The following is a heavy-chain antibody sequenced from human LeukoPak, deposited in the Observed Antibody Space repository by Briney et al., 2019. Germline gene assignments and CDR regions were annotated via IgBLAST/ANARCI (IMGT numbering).Heavy chain of an antibody. D-gene: IGHD6-6*01. Sequence: ASVKVSCKASGYTFTNYYMHWVRQAPGQGLEWMGMINPSGGSTSNAQKFQGRVTMTRDTSTSTVYMELSSLRSEDTAVYYCARISSIAAAENNWFDPWGQGTLVTVSS. CDR3: ARISSIAAAENNWFDP. J-gene: IGHJ5*02. CDR1: GYTFTNYY. V-gene: IGHV1-46*01. CDR2: INPSGGST.